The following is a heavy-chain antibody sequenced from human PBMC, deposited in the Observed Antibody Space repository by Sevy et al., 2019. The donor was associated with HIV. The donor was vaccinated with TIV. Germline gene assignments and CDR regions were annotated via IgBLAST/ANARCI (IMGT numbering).Heavy chain of an antibody. J-gene: IGHJ6*02. CDR2: ISYDGSNK. D-gene: IGHD6-19*01. CDR3: AKVLIAVAGTEPRYYYYGMDV. V-gene: IGHV3-30*18. CDR1: GFTFSSYD. Sequence: GGSLRLSCAVSGFTFSSYDMHWVRQAPGKGLEWVAVISYDGSNKYYADSVKGRFTISRDNSKNTLYLQMNSLRAEDTAVYYCAKVLIAVAGTEPRYYYYGMDVWGQGTTVTVSS.